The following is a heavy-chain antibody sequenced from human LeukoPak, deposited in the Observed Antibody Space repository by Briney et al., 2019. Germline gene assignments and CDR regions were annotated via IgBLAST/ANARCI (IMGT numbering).Heavy chain of an antibody. CDR1: GFTFSNGW. J-gene: IGHJ4*02. D-gene: IGHD2-2*02. V-gene: IGHV3-15*01. Sequence: GGSLRLSCAASGFTFSNGWMSWVRQAPGKGLEWVGRIKSKSERGTTDYAAPVKGRFTISRDGSTNTVYLHMNSLKTEDTAVYFCTSNLHCSTSSCYTLDNWGQGTLVAVSP. CDR3: TSNLHCSTSSCYTLDN. CDR2: IKSKSERGTT.